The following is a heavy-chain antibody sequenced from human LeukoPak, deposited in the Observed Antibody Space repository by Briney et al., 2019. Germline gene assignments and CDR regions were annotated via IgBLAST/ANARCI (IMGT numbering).Heavy chain of an antibody. J-gene: IGHJ6*02. V-gene: IGHV4-34*01. CDR1: GGSFSGYY. CDR3: ARGRKYYYDSSGYYPLLYYYYGMDV. D-gene: IGHD3-22*01. CDR2: INHSGST. Sequence: PSETLSLTCAVYGGSFSGYYWSWIRQPPGEGLEWMGEINHSGSTNYNPSLKSRVTISVDTSKNQFSLKLSSVTAADTAVYYCARGRKYYYDSSGYYPLLYYYYGMDVWGQGTTVTVSS.